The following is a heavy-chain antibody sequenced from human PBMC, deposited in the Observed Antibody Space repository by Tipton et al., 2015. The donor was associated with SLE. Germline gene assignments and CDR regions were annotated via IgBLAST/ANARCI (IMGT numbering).Heavy chain of an antibody. CDR3: VRGGGYCSSTSCYTRLWYFDL. V-gene: IGHV3-21*01. CDR1: GFTFSSYN. D-gene: IGHD2-2*02. Sequence: GSLRLSCTASGFTFSSYNMNWVRQAPGKWLEWVSSISSSTNYIFYADSVRGRFTISRDNVKNSLDLQLNSLRAEDTAIYYCVRGGGYCSSTSCYTRLWYFDLWGRGTLVTVSS. J-gene: IGHJ2*01. CDR2: ISSSTNYI.